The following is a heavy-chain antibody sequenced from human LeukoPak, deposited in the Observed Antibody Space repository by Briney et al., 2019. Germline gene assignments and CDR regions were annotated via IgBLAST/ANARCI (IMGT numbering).Heavy chain of an antibody. D-gene: IGHD4-23*01. Sequence: GGPLRLSCAASGFTFSSYWMNWVRQAPGKRLVWVSRIASDGSSTTYADSVKGRFSISRDNAKNTLYLQMNSLRVEDTAVYYCARGRPHGNDYWGQGTLATVSS. CDR2: IASDGSST. CDR3: ARGRPHGNDY. V-gene: IGHV3-74*01. CDR1: GFTFSSYW. J-gene: IGHJ4*02.